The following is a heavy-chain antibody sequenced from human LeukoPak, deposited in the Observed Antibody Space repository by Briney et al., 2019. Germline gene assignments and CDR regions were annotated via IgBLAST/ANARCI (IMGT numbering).Heavy chain of an antibody. CDR2: VNRDGSST. J-gene: IGHJ4*02. Sequence: GGSLRLSCAASGFTFSDYWMHWVRQAPGKGLVWVSRVNRDGSSTSYADSVKGRFTVSRDNAKNTLSLQMNSQRAKDMAVYYCARDRSISAAGDTYWGQGTLVTVSS. CDR3: ARDRSISAAGDTY. V-gene: IGHV3-74*01. D-gene: IGHD6-13*01. CDR1: GFTFSDYW.